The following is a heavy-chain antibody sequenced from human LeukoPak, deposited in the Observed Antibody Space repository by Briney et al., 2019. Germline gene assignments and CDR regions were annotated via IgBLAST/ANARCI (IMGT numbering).Heavy chain of an antibody. CDR2: INTNTGNP. Sequence: ASVKVSCKASGYTCTSYAMNWVRQAPGQGLEWMGWINTNTGNPTYAQGLTGRFVFSLDTSVSTAYLQISSLKAEDTAVYYCARDFGCSGGSCYYYYYYGMDVWGQGTTVTVSS. CDR1: GYTCTSYA. CDR3: ARDFGCSGGSCYYYYYYGMDV. V-gene: IGHV7-4-1*02. J-gene: IGHJ6*02. D-gene: IGHD2-15*01.